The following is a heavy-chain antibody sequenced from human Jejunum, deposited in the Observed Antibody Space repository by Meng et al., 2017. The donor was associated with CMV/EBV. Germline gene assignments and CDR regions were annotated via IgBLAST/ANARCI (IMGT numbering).Heavy chain of an antibody. Sequence: NFSSYAVGWVGQAPGGGMEWVSAISGSGGDTYYADSVKGRFTISRDNSKNTLYLQMNSLRAEDTAIYYCAKDRVSTAMITNYFDSWGQGTLVTVSS. CDR1: NFSSYA. CDR3: AKDRVSTAMITNYFDS. D-gene: IGHD5-18*01. CDR2: ISGSGGDT. V-gene: IGHV3-23*01. J-gene: IGHJ4*02.